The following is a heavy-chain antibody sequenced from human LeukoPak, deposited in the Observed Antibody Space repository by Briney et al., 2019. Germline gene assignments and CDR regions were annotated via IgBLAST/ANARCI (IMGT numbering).Heavy chain of an antibody. CDR3: VRVGSVSGSDYLDY. Sequence: GGSLRLSCAVSGFTFSDHFLDWVRQAPGKGLEWVGRSRNKAKSYTTEYAASVKGRFTISRDDSKNSLYLQMNSLETEDTAVYYCVRVGSVSGSDYLDYWGQGTLVIGSS. CDR2: SRNKAKSYTT. J-gene: IGHJ4*02. CDR1: GFTFSDHF. V-gene: IGHV3-72*01. D-gene: IGHD6-19*01.